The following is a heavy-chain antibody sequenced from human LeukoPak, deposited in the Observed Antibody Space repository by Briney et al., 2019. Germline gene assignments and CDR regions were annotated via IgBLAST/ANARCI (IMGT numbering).Heavy chain of an antibody. V-gene: IGHV4-59*08. CDR2: IYYSGST. J-gene: IGHJ5*02. CDR3: ASAPPSSSSWYLFVT. D-gene: IGHD6-13*01. Sequence: PSETLSLTCTVSGGSIRSYDWSWIRQPPGKGLEWIGDIYYSGSTNYNPSVKSRVTISVDTSKNQFSLKLSSVTAADTAMYYCASAPPSSSSWYLFVTWGQGTLVSVSS. CDR1: GGSIRSYD.